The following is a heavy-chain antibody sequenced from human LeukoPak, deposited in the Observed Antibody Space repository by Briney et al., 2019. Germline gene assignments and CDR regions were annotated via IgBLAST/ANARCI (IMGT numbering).Heavy chain of an antibody. CDR1: GGSFSGYY. Sequence: SETLSLTCAVYGGSFSGYYRSWIRQPPGKGLEWIGEINHSGSTNYNPSLKSRVTISVDTSKNQFSLKLSSVTAADTAVYYCARVSFTIDYWGQGTLVTVSS. V-gene: IGHV4-34*01. J-gene: IGHJ4*02. CDR3: ARVSFTIDY. D-gene: IGHD3-10*01. CDR2: INHSGST.